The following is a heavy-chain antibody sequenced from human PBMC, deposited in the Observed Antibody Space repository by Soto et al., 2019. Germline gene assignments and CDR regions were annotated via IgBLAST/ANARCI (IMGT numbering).Heavy chain of an antibody. CDR2: IGPESGAT. J-gene: IGHJ4*02. CDR3: GRGRSGQLVVFY. Sequence: GSSVKVSCKASGYTFTGHYIHWVRQAPEQGPEWMGEIGPESGATRYAQKFQGRVTMSRDTSITTVYMELNNLSPDDTAVYYCGRGRSGQLVVFYWGQGTAVTSPQ. CDR1: GYTFTGHY. V-gene: IGHV1-2*02. D-gene: IGHD1-26*01.